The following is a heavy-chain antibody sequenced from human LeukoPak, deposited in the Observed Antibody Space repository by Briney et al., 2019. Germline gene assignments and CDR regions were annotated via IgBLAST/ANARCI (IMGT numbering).Heavy chain of an antibody. D-gene: IGHD6-19*01. J-gene: IGHJ4*02. CDR2: ISWNSGSI. CDR3: AKDIAPGVAVAGLFDY. CDR1: GFTFDDYA. Sequence: GGSLRLSCAASGFTFDDYAMHWVRQAPGKGLEWVSGISWNSGSIGYADSVKGRFTISRDNAKNSLYLQMNSLRAEDTALYYCAKDIAPGVAVAGLFDYWGQGTLVTVSS. V-gene: IGHV3-9*01.